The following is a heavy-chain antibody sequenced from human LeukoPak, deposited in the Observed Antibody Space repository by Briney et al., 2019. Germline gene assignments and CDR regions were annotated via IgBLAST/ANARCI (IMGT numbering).Heavy chain of an antibody. D-gene: IGHD4-17*01. CDR2: IIPIFGTA. V-gene: IGHV1-69*05. CDR1: GGTFSSYA. J-gene: IGHJ4*02. Sequence: ASVKVSCKASGGTFSSYAISWVRQAPGQGLEWMGGIIPIFGTANYAQKFQGRVTITTDESTSTAYMELSSLRSEDTAVYYCARCRALGDYGDYLAVGFDYWGQGTLVTVSS. CDR3: ARCRALGDYGDYLAVGFDY.